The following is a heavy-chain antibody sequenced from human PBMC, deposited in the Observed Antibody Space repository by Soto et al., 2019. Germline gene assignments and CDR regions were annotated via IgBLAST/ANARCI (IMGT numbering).Heavy chain of an antibody. CDR2: ISVSGGST. J-gene: IGHJ4*02. CDR3: AKEGYSGYDYYFDY. Sequence: GGSLRLSCAASGFSFSSYAMSWVRQAPGKGLEWVSGISVSGGSTYYGDSVKGRFTISRDNSKNTLYLQMNSLRAEDTAVYYCAKEGYSGYDYYFDYWGQGTLVTVSS. D-gene: IGHD5-12*01. V-gene: IGHV3-23*01. CDR1: GFSFSSYA.